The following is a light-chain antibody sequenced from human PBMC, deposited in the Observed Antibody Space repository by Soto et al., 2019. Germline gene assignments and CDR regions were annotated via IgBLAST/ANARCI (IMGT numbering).Light chain of an antibody. Sequence: EIVLTQSPATLSLSPGERATLSCRASQSVSSYLAWYQQKPGQAPRLLIYDASNRATGIPARFSGSGSGTDFTLTISSLEPEAFGVYYCQQRSNWPRWTFGQGTKVEIK. CDR3: QQRSNWPRWT. V-gene: IGKV3-11*01. CDR1: QSVSSY. CDR2: DAS. J-gene: IGKJ1*01.